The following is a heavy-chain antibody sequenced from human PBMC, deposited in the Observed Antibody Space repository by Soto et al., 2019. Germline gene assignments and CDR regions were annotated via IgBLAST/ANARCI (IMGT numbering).Heavy chain of an antibody. J-gene: IGHJ6*02. D-gene: IGHD2-21*02. V-gene: IGHV4-59*12. CDR2: IFYSGTT. Sequence: SETLSLTCTVSGGSISSFYWSWIRQPPGKALEWVGYIFYSGTTNYSPSLKGRVTMSVDTSKNEFSLKLNSVTAADTAVYFCAREDDGGDRDYYGMDVWGQGTAVTVSS. CDR3: AREDDGGDRDYYGMDV. CDR1: GGSISSFY.